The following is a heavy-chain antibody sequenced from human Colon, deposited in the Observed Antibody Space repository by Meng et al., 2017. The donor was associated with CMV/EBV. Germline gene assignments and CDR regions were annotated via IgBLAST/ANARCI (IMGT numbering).Heavy chain of an antibody. Sequence: GESLKISCAASGFTFSNYWMHWVRQAPGKGLELVSDINGDGSDTNYADSVKGRFTISRDNGKHTLYLQMNGLRTEDTAVYYCSVILASGPRRYYGMNVWGQGTAVTVSS. V-gene: IGHV3-74*01. CDR2: INGDGSDT. J-gene: IGHJ6*02. CDR1: GFTFSNYW. CDR3: SVILASGPRRYYGMNV. D-gene: IGHD3/OR15-3a*01.